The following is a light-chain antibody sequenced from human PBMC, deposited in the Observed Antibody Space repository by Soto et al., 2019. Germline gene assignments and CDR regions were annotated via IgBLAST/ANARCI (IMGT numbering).Light chain of an antibody. CDR3: QQYGSSPRT. Sequence: ETVLTQSPGTLSLSPGESATLSCRASQSVSSSYLAWYQQKPGQAPRLLIYGASSRATGIPDRFSGSGSGTDFTLIISRLEPEDFAVYYCQQYGSSPRTFGKGTKVEIK. CDR2: GAS. J-gene: IGKJ1*01. CDR1: QSVSSSY. V-gene: IGKV3-20*01.